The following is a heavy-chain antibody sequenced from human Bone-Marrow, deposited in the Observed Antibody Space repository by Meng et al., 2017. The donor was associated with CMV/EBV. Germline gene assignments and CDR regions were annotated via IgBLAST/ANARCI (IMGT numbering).Heavy chain of an antibody. CDR1: GFTFDDYA. D-gene: IGHD4-11*01. CDR2: ISWNSGSI. J-gene: IGHJ4*02. V-gene: IGHV3-9*01. CDR3: ARATVY. Sequence: GGSLRLSCAASGFTFDDYAMHWVRQAPGKGLEWVSGISWNSGSIGYADSVKGRFTISRDNAKNSLYLQMNSLRAEDTAVYYCARATVYWGQGTLVTVSS.